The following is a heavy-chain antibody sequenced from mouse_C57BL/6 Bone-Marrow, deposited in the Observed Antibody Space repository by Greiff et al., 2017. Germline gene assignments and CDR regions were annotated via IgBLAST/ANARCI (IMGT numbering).Heavy chain of an antibody. J-gene: IGHJ3*01. CDR2: ISYDGSN. Sequence: ESGPGLVKPSQSLSLTCPVTGYSITSGYYWNWIRQFPGNKLEWMGYISYDGSNNYNPSLKNRIAITRDTSKNQFFLKLNSVTTEDTATYYCARELGWFAYWGQGTLVTVSA. CDR1: GYSITSGYY. D-gene: IGHD4-1*01. V-gene: IGHV3-6*01. CDR3: ARELGWFAY.